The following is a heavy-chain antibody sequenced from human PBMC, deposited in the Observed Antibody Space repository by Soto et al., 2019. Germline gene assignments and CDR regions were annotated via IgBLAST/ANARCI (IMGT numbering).Heavy chain of an antibody. CDR2: MNPNSGNT. D-gene: IGHD5-12*01. J-gene: IGHJ3*02. Sequence: ASVKVSCKASGSTFTSYDINWVRQATGQGLEWMGWMNPNSGNTGYAQKFQGRVTMTRNTSISTAYMELSSLRSEDTAVYYCARTDGFRDAFDIWGQGTMVTVSS. CDR3: ARTDGFRDAFDI. V-gene: IGHV1-8*01. CDR1: GSTFTSYD.